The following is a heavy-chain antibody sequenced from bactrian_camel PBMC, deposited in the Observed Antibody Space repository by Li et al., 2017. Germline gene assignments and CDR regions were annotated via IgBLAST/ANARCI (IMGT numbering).Heavy chain of an antibody. CDR2: MDGYGQT. CDR3: AVRLNSGCPVRWADFSA. J-gene: IGHJ4*01. CDR1: DYPYSPYC. Sequence: QVQLVESGGGSVQAGGSLRLSCTASDYPYSPYCMGWFRQAPGKERERVATMDGYGQTVYTAPSVKGRFTLVKDKDKNVLYLQMNSLKVEDTAIYYCAVRLNSGCPVRWADFSAWGQGTQVTVS. D-gene: IGHD3*01. V-gene: IGHV3S57*01.